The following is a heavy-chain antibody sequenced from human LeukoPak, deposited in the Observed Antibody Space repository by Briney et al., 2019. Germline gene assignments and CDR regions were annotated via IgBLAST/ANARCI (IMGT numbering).Heavy chain of an antibody. V-gene: IGHV3-21*04. CDR3: AKGMVRGVILKGFDY. CDR2: ISSSSSYI. D-gene: IGHD3-10*01. CDR1: GFTFSSYS. Sequence: GGSLRLSCAVSGFTFSSYSMCWVRQAPGKGLEWVSFISSSSSYIYYADSVKGRFTISRDNAKNSLYLQMNSLRAEDTAVYYCAKGMVRGVILKGFDYWGQGTLVTVSS. J-gene: IGHJ4*02.